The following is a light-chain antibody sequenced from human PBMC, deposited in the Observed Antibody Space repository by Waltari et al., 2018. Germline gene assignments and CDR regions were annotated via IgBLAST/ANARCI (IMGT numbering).Light chain of an antibody. CDR2: DDI. Sequence: SYVLTQPASVSVAPGQTATLPCGGKSIGTKSVHWYQQTAGQTPVLVVYDDIKRPPGVPERFSGSNSGNTATLTISRVEDGDEADYYCQVWDSSSNHAVFGGGTKLTVL. CDR3: QVWDSSSNHAV. J-gene: IGLJ2*01. V-gene: IGLV3-21*02. CDR1: SIGTKS.